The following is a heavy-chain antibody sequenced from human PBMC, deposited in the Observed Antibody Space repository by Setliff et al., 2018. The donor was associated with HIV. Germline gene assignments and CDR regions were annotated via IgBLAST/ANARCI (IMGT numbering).Heavy chain of an antibody. Sequence: SSETLSLTCAVSGYSISSGCYWGWIRQPPGKGLEWIGSMYHTGSTYYSPSLNSRFTISVDTSKNQFSLKLRSATAADTAVYYCARQPLYNDYDWRSYYFDYWGQGSLVTVSS. V-gene: IGHV4-38-2*01. D-gene: IGHD5-12*01. J-gene: IGHJ4*02. CDR3: ARQPLYNDYDWRSYYFDY. CDR1: GYSISSGCY. CDR2: MYHTGST.